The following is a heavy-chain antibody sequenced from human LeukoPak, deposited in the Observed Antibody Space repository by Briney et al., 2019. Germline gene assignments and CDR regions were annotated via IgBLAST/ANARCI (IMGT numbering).Heavy chain of an antibody. CDR1: GFSFSSYS. Sequence: GGSLRLSCAASGFSFSSYSMNWARQAPGKGLEWVASINHNGNVNYYVDSVKGRFTISRDNAKNSLYLQMSNLRAEDTAVYFCARGGGLDVWGQGATVTVSS. D-gene: IGHD3-16*01. CDR3: ARGGGLDV. V-gene: IGHV3-7*03. CDR2: INHNGNVN. J-gene: IGHJ6*02.